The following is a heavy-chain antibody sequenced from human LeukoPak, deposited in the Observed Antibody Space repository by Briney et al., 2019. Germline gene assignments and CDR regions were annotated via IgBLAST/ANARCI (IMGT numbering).Heavy chain of an antibody. J-gene: IGHJ4*02. CDR3: ARDGITGRPVAGLDY. D-gene: IGHD6-19*01. V-gene: IGHV3-7*01. CDR2: INKDGSGK. CDR1: GFTFSTYW. Sequence: GGSLRLSCAASGFTFSTYWMNGVRQAPGKGLEWVANINKDGSGKYYVDSVKGRFTISRDNAKNSLYLEMNSLRVEDTAVYYCARDGITGRPVAGLDYWGQGTLVTVSS.